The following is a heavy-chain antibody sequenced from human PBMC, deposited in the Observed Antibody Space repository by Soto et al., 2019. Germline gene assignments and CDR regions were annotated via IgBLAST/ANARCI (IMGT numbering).Heavy chain of an antibody. CDR1: GGSVISPNSY. CDR3: AKNLPKTGRFDY. V-gene: IGHV4-39*01. Sequence: QLQLQESGPGLVKPAETLSLTCTVSGGSVISPNSYWGWIRRAPGKELEWLGNIYYSRSTYYIPSLESRLTISADTSKNQFSLKMSSVTASDTAVYYCAKNLPKTGRFDYWGPGTLVTVSS. J-gene: IGHJ4*02. CDR2: IYYSRST.